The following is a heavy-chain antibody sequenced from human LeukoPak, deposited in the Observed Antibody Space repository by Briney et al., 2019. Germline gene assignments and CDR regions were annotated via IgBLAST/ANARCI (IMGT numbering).Heavy chain of an antibody. CDR2: INPSGGST. CDR3: ARVLTAMDPRGYFDY. CDR1: GYTFTSYY. J-gene: IGHJ4*02. Sequence: ASVKVSCKASGYTFTSYYMHWVRQAPGQGLEWVGIINPSGGSTTYAQKFQGRVTMTGDTSTSTVYMELSSLRSEDTAVYYCARVLTAMDPRGYFDYWGQGTLVTVSS. D-gene: IGHD5-18*01. V-gene: IGHV1-46*01.